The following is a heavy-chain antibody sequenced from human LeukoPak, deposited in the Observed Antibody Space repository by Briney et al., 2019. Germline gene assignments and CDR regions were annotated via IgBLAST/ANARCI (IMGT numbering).Heavy chain of an antibody. D-gene: IGHD3-16*01. J-gene: IGHJ3*02. Sequence: SETLSLTCTVSGYSISSGYYWGWIRQPPGKGLEWIGSIYHSGSTYYNPSLKSRVTISVDTSKNQFSLKLSSVTAADTAVYCCARVEVGGPNAFDIWGQGTMVTVSS. CDR1: GYSISSGYY. CDR2: IYHSGST. CDR3: ARVEVGGPNAFDI. V-gene: IGHV4-38-2*02.